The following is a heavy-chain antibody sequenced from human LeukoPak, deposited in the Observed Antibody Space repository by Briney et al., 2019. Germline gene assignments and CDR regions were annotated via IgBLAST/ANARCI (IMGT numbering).Heavy chain of an antibody. CDR2: IYSGGST. CDR1: GLTVSGVY. V-gene: IGHV3-53*01. CDR3: ARDRYYDSSGNYYGERWFDP. D-gene: IGHD3-22*01. Sequence: GGSLRLSCAASGLTVSGVYMSWVRQAPGKGLEWVSVIYSGGSTYYADSVKGRFTISRDNSKNTLYLQMNSLRAEDTAVYYCARDRYYDSSGNYYGERWFDPWGQGALVTVSS. J-gene: IGHJ5*02.